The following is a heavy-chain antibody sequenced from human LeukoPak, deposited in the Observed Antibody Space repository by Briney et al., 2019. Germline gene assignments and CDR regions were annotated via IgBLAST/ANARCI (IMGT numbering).Heavy chain of an antibody. CDR3: VRDRKPYDTTGYPDS. CDR2: INQAGSEK. CDR1: GFSLSNYW. D-gene: IGHD3-22*01. Sequence: GGSLRLSCAAAGFSLSNYWMSWVRQAPGKGLEWVANINQAGSEKYFVDSVKGRFSISRDNAQNSLYLQMSSLRAEDTAVYYCVRDRKPYDTTGYPDSWGQGTLVTVSS. J-gene: IGHJ4*02. V-gene: IGHV3-7*05.